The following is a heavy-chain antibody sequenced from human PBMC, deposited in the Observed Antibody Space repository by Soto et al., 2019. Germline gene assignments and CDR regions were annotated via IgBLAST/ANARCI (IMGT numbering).Heavy chain of an antibody. CDR2: IYYSGST. CDR1: GGSISSYY. V-gene: IGHV4-59*01. CDR3: ARVLTYSGYADWFDP. Sequence: SETLSLTCTVSGGSISSYYWSWIRQPPGNGLEWIGYIYYSGSTNYNPSLKSRVTISVDTSKNQFSLKLSSVTAADTAVYYCARVLTYSGYADWFDPWGQGTLVAVSS. D-gene: IGHD5-12*01. J-gene: IGHJ5*02.